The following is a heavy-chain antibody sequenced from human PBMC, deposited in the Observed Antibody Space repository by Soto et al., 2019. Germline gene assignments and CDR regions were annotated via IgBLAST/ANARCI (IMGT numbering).Heavy chain of an antibody. D-gene: IGHD3-3*01. Sequence: QVHLQQWGAGLLKPSETLSLTCAVYGGSVNGYYWNWIRQPPGKGLEWIGEINHTGGTHYNASLKSRVTMSVDTSKNQFSRRLSSVTAADTAIYYCATRITVFGLLIPPFEPWGQGTQVTVSS. CDR2: INHTGGT. V-gene: IGHV4-34*02. CDR3: ATRITVFGLLIPPFEP. J-gene: IGHJ5*02. CDR1: GGSVNGYY.